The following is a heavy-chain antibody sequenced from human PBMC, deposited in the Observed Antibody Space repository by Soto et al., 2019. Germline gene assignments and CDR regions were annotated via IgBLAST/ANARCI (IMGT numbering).Heavy chain of an antibody. J-gene: IGHJ3*02. V-gene: IGHV1-18*01. Sequence: ASEQGSCKASGYTITSYGISWVRQAPGQGLEWMGWISAYNGNTNYAQKLQGRVTMTTGTSTSTAYMEPRSLRSDDTAVYYCARWAAPANDAFDIWGQGTMVTVSS. D-gene: IGHD1-26*01. CDR3: ARWAAPANDAFDI. CDR1: GYTITSYG. CDR2: ISAYNGNT.